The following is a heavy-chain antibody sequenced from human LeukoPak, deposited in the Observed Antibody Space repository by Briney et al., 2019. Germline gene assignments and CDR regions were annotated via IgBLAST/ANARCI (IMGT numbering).Heavy chain of an antibody. CDR1: GGTFSSYA. V-gene: IGHV1-18*01. CDR3: ARVGSDWLLPH. J-gene: IGHJ4*02. D-gene: IGHD3/OR15-3a*01. Sequence: ASVKVSCKASGGTFSSYAISWVRQAPGQGLEWMGWISAYNGNTNYAQKLQGRVTMTTDTSTSTAYMELRSLRSDDTAVYYCARVGSDWLLPHWGQGTLVTVSS. CDR2: ISAYNGNT.